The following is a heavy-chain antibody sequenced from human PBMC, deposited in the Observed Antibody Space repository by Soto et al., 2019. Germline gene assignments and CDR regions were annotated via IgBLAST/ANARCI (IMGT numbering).Heavy chain of an antibody. Sequence: SETLSLTCTVSGGSISSGGYYWSWIRQHPGKGLEWIGYVYYSGSTYYNPSLKSRVTISVDTSKNQFSLKLSSVTAADTAVYYCARGIRGCSGGSCSYYYYGMDVWGQGTTVTVSS. D-gene: IGHD2-15*01. CDR1: GGSISSGGYY. CDR2: VYYSGST. CDR3: ARGIRGCSGGSCSYYYYGMDV. V-gene: IGHV4-31*03. J-gene: IGHJ6*02.